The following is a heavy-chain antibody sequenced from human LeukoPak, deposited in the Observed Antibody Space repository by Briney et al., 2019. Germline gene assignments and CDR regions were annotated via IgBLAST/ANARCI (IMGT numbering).Heavy chain of an antibody. D-gene: IGHD4-11*01. CDR3: ARDGLSATVSSYNWFDP. Sequence: SAKVSCKASGGTFSSYAISWVRQAPGQGLEWMGGIIPIFGTANYAQKFQGRVTITADGSTSTAYMELSSLRSEDTAVYYCARDGLSATVSSYNWFDPWGQGTLVTVSS. CDR1: GGTFSSYA. CDR2: IIPIFGTA. J-gene: IGHJ5*02. V-gene: IGHV1-69*13.